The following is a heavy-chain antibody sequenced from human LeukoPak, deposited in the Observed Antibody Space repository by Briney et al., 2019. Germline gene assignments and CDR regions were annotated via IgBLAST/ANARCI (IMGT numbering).Heavy chain of an antibody. CDR1: GGSFSGYY. J-gene: IGHJ6*02. CDR3: ARHSSLRSPLMV. CDR2: IHHDGGT. D-gene: IGHD4-17*01. V-gene: IGHV4-34*01. Sequence: SGTLSLTCAVYGGSFSGYYWSWIRQPPGKGLEWIGQIHHDGGTNYNPSLRGRVTILIDTSKNQFSLRLSSVTAADTAVYYCARHSSLRSPLMVWGQGTTVTVSS.